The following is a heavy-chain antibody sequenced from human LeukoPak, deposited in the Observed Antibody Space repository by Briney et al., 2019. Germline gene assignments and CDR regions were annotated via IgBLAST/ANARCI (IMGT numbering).Heavy chain of an antibody. CDR3: ARAYGGSWYLDY. Sequence: SETLSLTCTVSGGSISSGGYYWSWIRQHPGKGLEWIGYIYYSGSTYYNPSLKSRVTISVDTSKNQFSLKLSSVTAADTAVYYCARAYGGSWYLDYWGQGTLVTVSS. D-gene: IGHD6-13*01. CDR2: IYYSGST. CDR1: GGSISSGGYY. V-gene: IGHV4-31*03. J-gene: IGHJ4*02.